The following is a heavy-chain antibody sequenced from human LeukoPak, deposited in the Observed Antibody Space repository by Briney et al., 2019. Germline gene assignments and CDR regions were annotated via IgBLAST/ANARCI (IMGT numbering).Heavy chain of an antibody. V-gene: IGHV3-7*01. Sequence: GGSLRLSCAASGLTFSKSWMNWVRQAPGKGLEWIAIIKSDGSETIYVDSVRGRFTISRDNAKNSLHLKMSSLKVEDTAVYFWASGTGWLIESWGQGTQVIVSS. CDR1: GLTFSKSW. J-gene: IGHJ4*02. CDR2: IKSDGSET. D-gene: IGHD6-19*01. CDR3: ASGTGWLIES.